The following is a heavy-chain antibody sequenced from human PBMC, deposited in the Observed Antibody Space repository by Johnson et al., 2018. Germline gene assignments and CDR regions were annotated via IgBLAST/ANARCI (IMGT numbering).Heavy chain of an antibody. CDR2: IKSKNDGETP. D-gene: IGHD3-22*01. CDR3: NTESSGYYFLDAFDI. CDR1: GFIFRNAW. V-gene: IGHV3-15*01. J-gene: IGHJ3*02. Sequence: VQLVQSGGGLVEPGGSLRLSCAASGFIFRNAWMRWVRQAPGKGLEWVGRIKSKNDGETPDYAAHVKGRFTISRDDSKNTVYLQMNSLKYEDTAVYFCNTESSGYYFLDAFDIWGQGTMVTVSS.